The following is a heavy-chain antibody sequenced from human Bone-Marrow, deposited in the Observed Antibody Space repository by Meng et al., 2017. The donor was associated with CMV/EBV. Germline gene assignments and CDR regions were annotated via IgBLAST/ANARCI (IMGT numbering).Heavy chain of an antibody. Sequence: SLKISCAASGFTFDDYAMHWVRQAPGKGLEWVSGISWNSGSIGYADSVKGRFTISRDNAKNSLYLQMNSLRAEDTAVYYCARGGVVAFDYWGQGTLVTVYS. CDR2: ISWNSGSI. J-gene: IGHJ4*02. CDR1: GFTFDDYA. V-gene: IGHV3-9*01. D-gene: IGHD2-15*01. CDR3: ARGGVVAFDY.